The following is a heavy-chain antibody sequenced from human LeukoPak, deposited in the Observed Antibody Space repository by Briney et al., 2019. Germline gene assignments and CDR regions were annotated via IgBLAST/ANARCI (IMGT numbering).Heavy chain of an antibody. D-gene: IGHD5-18*01. CDR1: GGSISRSSYF. CDR2: IDYSGST. J-gene: IGHJ1*01. V-gene: IGHV4-39*07. CDR3: ARVGIQLWSPGEYFQH. Sequence: SETLSLTCTVSGGSISRSSYFWGWIRQPPGKGLEGIGSIDYSGSTYYNPSLKSRVTISVDTSKNQFSLKLSSVTAADTAVYYCARVGIQLWSPGEYFQHWGQGTLVTVSS.